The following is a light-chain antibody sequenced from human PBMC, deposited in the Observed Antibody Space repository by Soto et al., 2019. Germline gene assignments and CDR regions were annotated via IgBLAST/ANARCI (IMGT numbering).Light chain of an antibody. V-gene: IGKV1-27*01. J-gene: IGKJ5*01. CDR3: QKYSSVIT. Sequence: DIQMTQSPSSLSASVGDRVTITCRASQGISSYLAWYQQKLGKVPKLLISAASTLQSGVPSRFSSSGAATDFTLTISGLQAEDAASYCCQKYSSVITFGQGTRLEIK. CDR2: AAS. CDR1: QGISSY.